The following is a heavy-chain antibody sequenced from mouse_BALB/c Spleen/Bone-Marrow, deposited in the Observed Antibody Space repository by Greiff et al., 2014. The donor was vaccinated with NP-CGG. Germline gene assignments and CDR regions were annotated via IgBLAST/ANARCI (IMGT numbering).Heavy chain of an antibody. Sequence: VQGVESGAELMKPGASVKISCKATGYTFSSYWIEWVKQRPGHGLEWTGEILPGSGSTNYNEKFKGKATFTADTSSNTAYMQLSSLTSEDSAVYYCARRAVDGYFYAMDYWGQGTSVTVSS. D-gene: IGHD2-3*01. J-gene: IGHJ4*01. CDR2: ILPGSGST. CDR3: ARRAVDGYFYAMDY. V-gene: IGHV1-9*01. CDR1: GYTFSSYW.